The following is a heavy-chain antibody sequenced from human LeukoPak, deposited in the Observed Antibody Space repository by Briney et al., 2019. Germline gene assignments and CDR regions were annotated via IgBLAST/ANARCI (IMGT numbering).Heavy chain of an antibody. J-gene: IGHJ4*02. Sequence: GASVSVSCKASGGTFSSYAISWVRQAPGQGLEWMGGIIPIFGTANYAQKFQGRVTITADESTSTAYMELSSLRSEDTAVYYCAREDRVGATIDYWGQGTLVTVSS. CDR1: GGTFSSYA. D-gene: IGHD1-26*01. CDR3: AREDRVGATIDY. CDR2: IIPIFGTA. V-gene: IGHV1-69*13.